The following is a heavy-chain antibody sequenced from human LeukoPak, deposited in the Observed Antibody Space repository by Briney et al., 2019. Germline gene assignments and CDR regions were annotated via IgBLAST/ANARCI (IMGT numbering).Heavy chain of an antibody. V-gene: IGHV7-4-1*02. CDR2: INTNTGKP. CDR3: ARAASLDY. CDR1: GFTFTSYD. J-gene: IGHJ4*02. D-gene: IGHD2-2*01. Sequence: ASVKVSCKASGFTFTSYDIYWVRQATGQGLEWMGWINTNTGKPTYAQGFTGRFVFSLDSSVSTAYLQINSLNAEGTAVYYCARAASLDYWGQGTLVTVSS.